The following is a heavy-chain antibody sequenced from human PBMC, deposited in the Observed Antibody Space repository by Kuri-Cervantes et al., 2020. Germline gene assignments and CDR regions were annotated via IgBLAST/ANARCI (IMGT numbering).Heavy chain of an antibody. Sequence: SGPTLVKPTQTLTLTCTFSGFSLSTSGVGVGWIRQPPGKALEWLALIYWDDDKRYSPSLKSRLTITKDTSKNQVVLTMTNMDPVDTATYYCALTTRSPCKPAFDYWGQGTLVTVSS. J-gene: IGHJ4*02. V-gene: IGHV2-5*02. CDR1: GFSLSTSGVG. CDR2: IYWDDDK. D-gene: IGHD1-14*01. CDR3: ALTTRSPCKPAFDY.